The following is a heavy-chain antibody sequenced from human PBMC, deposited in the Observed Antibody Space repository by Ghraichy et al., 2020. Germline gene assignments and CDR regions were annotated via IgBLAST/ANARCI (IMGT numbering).Heavy chain of an antibody. J-gene: IGHJ5*02. CDR1: GGTFSSYA. CDR2: IIPIFGTA. Sequence: KVSCKASGGTFSSYAISWVRQAPGQGLEWMGGIIPIFGTANYAQKFQGRVTITADESTSTAYMELSSLRSEDTAVYYCAIRGKRGYSGYDLTGGWFDPWGQGTLVTVSS. V-gene: IGHV1-69*01. CDR3: AIRGKRGYSGYDLTGGWFDP. D-gene: IGHD5-12*01.